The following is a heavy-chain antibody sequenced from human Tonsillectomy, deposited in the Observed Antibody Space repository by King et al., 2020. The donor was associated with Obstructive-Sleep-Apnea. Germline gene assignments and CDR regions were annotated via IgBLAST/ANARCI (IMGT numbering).Heavy chain of an antibody. D-gene: IGHD6-13*01. V-gene: IGHV3-13*04. Sequence: VQLVESGGGLVQPGGSLRLSCAASGFTFSSYDMHWVRQATGKGLEWVSAIGTAGDTYYPGSVKGRFTISRENAKNSLYLQMNSLRAVDTAVYYCAREMSSSLYRYFDLWGRGTLVTVSS. J-gene: IGHJ2*01. CDR3: AREMSSSLYRYFDL. CDR1: GFTFSSYD. CDR2: IGTAGDT.